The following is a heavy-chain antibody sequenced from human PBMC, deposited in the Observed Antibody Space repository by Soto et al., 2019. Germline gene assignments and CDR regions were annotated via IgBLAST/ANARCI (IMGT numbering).Heavy chain of an antibody. CDR1: GYTFTSYG. CDR2: ISAYNGNT. D-gene: IGHD1-1*01. J-gene: IGHJ4*02. Sequence: EASVKVSCKASGYTFTSYGISWVRQAPGQGLEWMGWISAYNGNTNYAQKLQGRVTMTTDTSTSTAYMELRSLRSDDTAVYYCANPIPKTGTTFGFWGQGILVTVSS. V-gene: IGHV1-18*01. CDR3: ANPIPKTGTTFGF.